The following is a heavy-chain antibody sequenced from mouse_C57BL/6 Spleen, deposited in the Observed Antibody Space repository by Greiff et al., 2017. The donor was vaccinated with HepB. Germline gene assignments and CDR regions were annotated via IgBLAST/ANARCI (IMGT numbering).Heavy chain of an antibody. D-gene: IGHD1-1*01. J-gene: IGHJ1*03. CDR3: ARHTTVVATEYFDV. CDR2: IYPGDGDT. CDR1: GYAFSSYW. Sequence: QVQLQQSGAELVKPGASVKISCKASGYAFSSYWMNWVKQRPGKGLEWIGQIYPGDGDTNYNGKFKGKATLTADKSSSTAYMQLSSLTSEDSAVYFCARHTTVVATEYFDVWGTGTTVTVSS. V-gene: IGHV1-80*01.